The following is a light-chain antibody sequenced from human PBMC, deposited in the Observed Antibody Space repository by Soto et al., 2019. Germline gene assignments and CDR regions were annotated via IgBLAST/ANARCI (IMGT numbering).Light chain of an antibody. J-gene: IGKJ1*01. Sequence: DIQMTQSPSTLSASVGDRVTITCRASQSISSWLAWYQQKPGKAPKLLIYAASSLQSGVPSRFSGSGSGTDSTLTISSLQPEDFATYYCQQSYSTPWTFGQGTKVDI. V-gene: IGKV1-39*01. CDR3: QQSYSTPWT. CDR2: AAS. CDR1: QSISSW.